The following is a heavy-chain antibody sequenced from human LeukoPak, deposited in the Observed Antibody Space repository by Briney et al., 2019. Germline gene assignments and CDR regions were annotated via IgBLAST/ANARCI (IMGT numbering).Heavy chain of an antibody. CDR3: ARGCEGSGSYLWTDDAFDI. CDR1: GYTFTSYD. Sequence: APVKVSCKASGYTFTSYDIHWVRQATGQGLEWMGWMNPNSGNTDYAQKFQGRVTMTRNTSISTAYMELSSLRSEDTAVYYCARGCEGSGSYLWTDDAFDIWGQGTMVTVSS. CDR2: MNPNSGNT. J-gene: IGHJ3*02. V-gene: IGHV1-8*01. D-gene: IGHD3-10*01.